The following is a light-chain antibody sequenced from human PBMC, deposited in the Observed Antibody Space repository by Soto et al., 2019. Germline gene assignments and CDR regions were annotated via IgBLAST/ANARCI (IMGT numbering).Light chain of an antibody. J-gene: IGKJ1*01. CDR1: QSVSSSY. CDR2: GAS. V-gene: IGKV3-15*01. Sequence: DIVLTQSPGTLSLSPGERSTLSCRASQSVSSSYLAWYQQKPGQAPRLLIYGASTRATGIPARFSGSGSGTEFTLTISSLQSEDFAVYYCQQYNHRPSFGQGTKVDIK. CDR3: QQYNHRPS.